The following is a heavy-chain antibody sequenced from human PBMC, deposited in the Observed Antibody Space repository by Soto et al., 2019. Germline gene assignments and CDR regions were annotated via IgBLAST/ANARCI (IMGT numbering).Heavy chain of an antibody. D-gene: IGHD5-12*01. CDR3: ARAGVPTKYYFDY. CDR1: GDSVSSNSAA. V-gene: IGHV6-1*01. Sequence: SQTLSLTCAISGDSVSSNSAAWHWIRQSPSRGLEWLGRTYHRSKWYNDYAVSVKSRITFNPDTSKNQFSLQLNSVTPEDTAVYYCARAGVPTKYYFDYCGQGPLVTVSS. CDR2: TYHRSKWYN. J-gene: IGHJ4*02.